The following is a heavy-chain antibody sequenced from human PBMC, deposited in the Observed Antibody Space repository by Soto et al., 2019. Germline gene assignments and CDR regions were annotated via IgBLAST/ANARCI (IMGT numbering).Heavy chain of an antibody. V-gene: IGHV4-59*08. Sequence: SETLSLTCTVSGGSISSYYWSWIRQPPGKELQYIGYIYYSGSTNYNPSLKSRVTISDDTSTNQFSLKLSSVTAADTAVYYCASLFTRIAVAGSPPPCYWGQGALVTVSS. CDR1: GGSISSYY. CDR2: IYYSGST. D-gene: IGHD6-19*01. CDR3: ASLFTRIAVAGSPPPCY. J-gene: IGHJ4*02.